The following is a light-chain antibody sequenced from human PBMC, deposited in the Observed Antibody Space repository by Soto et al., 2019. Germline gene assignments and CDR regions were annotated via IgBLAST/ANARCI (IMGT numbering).Light chain of an antibody. V-gene: IGKV3-20*01. J-gene: IGKJ4*01. Sequence: EIVVTQSPGTLSLSPGERATLSCRASQSINSGHLAWYQQEPGQAPRLLIYGASSRATGGIADRFSGSGSGTDFTLTISRLEPEDFAVYYCQYYGSSVTFAGGTKVDIK. CDR2: GAS. CDR1: QSINSGH. CDR3: QYYGSSVT.